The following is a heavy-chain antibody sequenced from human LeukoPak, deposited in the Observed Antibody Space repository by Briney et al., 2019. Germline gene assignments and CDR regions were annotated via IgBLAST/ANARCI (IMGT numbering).Heavy chain of an antibody. V-gene: IGHV3-74*01. CDR2: INTDGSST. Sequence: GGSLRLSCAASGFTFSSYWMHWVRQAPGKGLVWVSRINTDGSSTSYADSVKGRFTISRDNAKNTLYLQMNSLRAEDTAVYYCAMGPGRVVPAAIHLNWFDPWGQGTLVTVSS. J-gene: IGHJ5*02. D-gene: IGHD2-2*02. CDR1: GFTFSSYW. CDR3: AMGPGRVVPAAIHLNWFDP.